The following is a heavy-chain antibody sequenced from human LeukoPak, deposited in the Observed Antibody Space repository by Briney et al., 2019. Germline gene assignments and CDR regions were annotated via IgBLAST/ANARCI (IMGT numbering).Heavy chain of an antibody. V-gene: IGHV4-38-2*02. D-gene: IGHD4-17*01. CDR3: ARDIPVLRYDY. Sequence: SETLSLTCTVSGYSISSGYYWGWIRQPPGKGLEWIGSIYHSGSTYYNPSLKSRVTISVDTSKNQFSLKLSSVTAADTAVYYCARDIPVLRYDYWGQGTLVTVSS. CDR2: IYHSGST. CDR1: GYSISSGYY. J-gene: IGHJ4*02.